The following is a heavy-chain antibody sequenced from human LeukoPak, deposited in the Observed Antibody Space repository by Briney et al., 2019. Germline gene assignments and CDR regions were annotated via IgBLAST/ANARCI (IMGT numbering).Heavy chain of an antibody. V-gene: IGHV3-7*04. Sequence: PGGSLRLSCGGSGFTLSSYWMTWVRQAPGKGLEWAANIKEDGSERHYVDSVKGRFTISRDNAENSLYLQMNSLRAEDTAVYYCARVGTMGAASYNSYYYYMDVWGKGTTVTVSS. CDR1: GFTLSSYW. CDR2: IKEDGSER. J-gene: IGHJ6*03. CDR3: ARVGTMGAASYNSYYYYMDV. D-gene: IGHD2-15*01.